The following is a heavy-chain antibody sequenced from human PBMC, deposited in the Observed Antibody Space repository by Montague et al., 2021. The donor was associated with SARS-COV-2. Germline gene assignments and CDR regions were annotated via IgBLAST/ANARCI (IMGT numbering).Heavy chain of an antibody. CDR1: GFTLSSYW. V-gene: IGHV3-74*01. D-gene: IGHD6-6*01. CDR2: INSDGSST. J-gene: IGHJ6*02. CDR3: ARGMGSSLGGYYYGMDV. Sequence: SLRLSCAAFGFTLSSYWLHWVRQAPGKGLVWVSRINSDGSSTSYADSXXGRFTISRDNAKNTLYLQMNSLRAEDTAGCYCARGMGSSLGGYYYGMDVWGRGTTVTVSS.